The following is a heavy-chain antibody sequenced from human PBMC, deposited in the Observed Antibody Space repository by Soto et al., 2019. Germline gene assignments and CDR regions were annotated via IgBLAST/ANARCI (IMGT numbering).Heavy chain of an antibody. Sequence: SETLSLTCAVSGYSISSGYYWGWIRQPPGKGLEWIGSIYHSGSTYYNPSLKSRVTISVDTSKNQFSLKLSSVTAADTAVYYCARASSIATYGMDVWGQGTTVTVSS. J-gene: IGHJ6*02. CDR2: IYHSGST. D-gene: IGHD6-6*01. V-gene: IGHV4-38-2*01. CDR1: GYSISSGYY. CDR3: ARASSIATYGMDV.